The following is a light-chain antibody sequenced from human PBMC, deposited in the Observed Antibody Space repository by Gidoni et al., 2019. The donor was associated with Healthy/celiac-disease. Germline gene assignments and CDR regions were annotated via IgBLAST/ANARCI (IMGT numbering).Light chain of an antibody. CDR2: KVS. Sequence: VVMTQSPLSLPVTLGQPASISCSSSQSLVYRDGNTYVNWFQQRPGQSPRRLIYKVSNRDSGVPDRFSGSGSGTDFTLKISRVEAEDVGVYYCMQGTHWPWTFGQGTKVEIK. CDR3: MQGTHWPWT. J-gene: IGKJ1*01. CDR1: QSLVYRDGNTY. V-gene: IGKV2-30*01.